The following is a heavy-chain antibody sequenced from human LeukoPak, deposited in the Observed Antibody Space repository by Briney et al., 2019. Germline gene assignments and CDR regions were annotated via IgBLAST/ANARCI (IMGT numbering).Heavy chain of an antibody. Sequence: SETLSLTCTVSGGSVSGYYRSWIRQPPGKGLEWIGYIYTSGSTNYNPSLKSRVTISVGTSKNQFSLNLSSVTAADTAVYYCARQGSAVNSFDIWGQGTMVTVSS. CDR1: GGSVSGYY. D-gene: IGHD6-19*01. CDR3: ARQGSAVNSFDI. CDR2: IYTSGST. J-gene: IGHJ3*02. V-gene: IGHV4-4*09.